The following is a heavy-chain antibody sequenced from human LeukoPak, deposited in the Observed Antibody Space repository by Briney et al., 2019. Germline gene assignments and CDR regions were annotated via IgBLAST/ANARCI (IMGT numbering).Heavy chain of an antibody. CDR3: AKDLAAARPYYFDY. CDR1: GFNFNIYA. CDR2: ISSNSVYT. Sequence: GGSLRLSCAASGFNFNIYAMSWVRQAPGKGLEWVSSISSNSVYTYYGDSVKGRFTVSRDNSKNTLYLQMNSLRAEDTAIYYCAKDLAAARPYYFDYWGQGTLVTVSS. V-gene: IGHV3-23*01. J-gene: IGHJ4*02. D-gene: IGHD6-13*01.